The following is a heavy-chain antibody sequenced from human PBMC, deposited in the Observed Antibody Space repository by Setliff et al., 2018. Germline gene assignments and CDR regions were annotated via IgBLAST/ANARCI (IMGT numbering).Heavy chain of an antibody. CDR3: SRARRGSTWTSDS. CDR1: GYSFIDYY. V-gene: IGHV1-2*02. J-gene: IGHJ4*02. CDR2: INPHNEGT. Sequence: GASVKVSCKSSGYSFIDYYIHWVRQAPGQGLEWMGWINPHNEGTTFAQKFQDRVTATTDTSITTAYLKLSGLTSDDTAVYYCSRARRGSTWTSDSWGQGTLVTGSS. D-gene: IGHD2-2*01.